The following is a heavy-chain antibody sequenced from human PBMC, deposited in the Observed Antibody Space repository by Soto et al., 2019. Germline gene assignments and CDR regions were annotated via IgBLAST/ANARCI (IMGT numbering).Heavy chain of an antibody. J-gene: IGHJ4*02. CDR1: GGSISSYY. CDR2: IYYSGST. V-gene: IGHV4-59*01. D-gene: IGHD3-9*01. CDR3: ARTRGGYYDILTGYYFDY. Sequence: PSETLSLTCTVSGGSISSYYWSWIRQPPGKGLEWIGYIYYSGSTNYNPSLKSRVTISVDTSKNQFSLKLSSVTAADTAVYYCARTRGGYYDILTGYYFDYWGQGTLVTVS.